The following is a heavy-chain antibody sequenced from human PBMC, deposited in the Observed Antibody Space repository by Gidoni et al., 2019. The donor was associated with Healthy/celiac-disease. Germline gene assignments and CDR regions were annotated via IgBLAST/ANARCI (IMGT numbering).Heavy chain of an antibody. CDR2: IYTSGST. CDR1: GGSISSYY. CDR3: ARERGGYCSSTSCYTNNWFDP. Sequence: QVQLQESGPGLVKPSETLSLTCTVSGGSISSYYWSWIRQPAGKGLEWIGRIYTSGSTNYNPSLKSRVTMSVDTSKNQFSLKLSSVTAADTAVYYCARERGGYCSSTSCYTNNWFDPWGQGTLVTVSS. V-gene: IGHV4-4*07. J-gene: IGHJ5*02. D-gene: IGHD2-2*01.